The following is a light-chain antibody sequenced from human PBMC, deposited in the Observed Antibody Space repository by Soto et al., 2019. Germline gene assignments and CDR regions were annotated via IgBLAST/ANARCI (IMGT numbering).Light chain of an antibody. Sequence: EIVCTQSPATLSLSPGERAALSCRASQSISTYLAWYQQKPGQAPRLFIYDASNRATGIPARFSGSGSGTDFTLTIRSLEPEDFAVYYCQQRSKWPITVGQGTRLEIK. CDR3: QQRSKWPIT. J-gene: IGKJ5*01. CDR1: QSISTY. CDR2: DAS. V-gene: IGKV3-11*01.